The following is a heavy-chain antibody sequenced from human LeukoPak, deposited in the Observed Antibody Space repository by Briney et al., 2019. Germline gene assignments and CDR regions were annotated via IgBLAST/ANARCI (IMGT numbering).Heavy chain of an antibody. J-gene: IGHJ6*03. CDR1: GGSISSYY. CDR3: AGTYRYNYYYMDV. D-gene: IGHD1-1*01. CDR2: IDYSGST. V-gene: IGHV4-59*01. Sequence: SETLSLTCTVSGGSISSYYWSWIRQPPGKGLEWIGYIDYSGSTNYNPSLKSRVTISVDTSKNQFSLKLSSVTAADTAVYYCAGTYRYNYYYMDVWGKGTTVTISS.